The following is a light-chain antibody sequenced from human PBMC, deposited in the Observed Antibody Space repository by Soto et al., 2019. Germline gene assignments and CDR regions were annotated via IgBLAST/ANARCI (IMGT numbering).Light chain of an antibody. J-gene: IGKJ5*01. V-gene: IGKV1-39*01. Sequence: DIQMTQSPSSLSASVGDRVTITCRASQSISSYLNWYQQKPGKAPKLLIYAASSLQSGVPPRFTGSGSGTEFTLTISGLQSEDFAVYYCQQYNSWPITFGQGTRLEIK. CDR2: AAS. CDR3: QQYNSWPIT. CDR1: QSISSY.